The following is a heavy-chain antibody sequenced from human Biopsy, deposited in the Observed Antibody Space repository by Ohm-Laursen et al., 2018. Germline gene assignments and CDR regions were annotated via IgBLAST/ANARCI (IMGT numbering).Heavy chain of an antibody. CDR3: ARDSRGGHLNTTLITGKNLDT. V-gene: IGHV4-39*07. CDR2: IYNTETP. J-gene: IGHJ5*02. CDR1: GGSISSSTTYY. Sequence: SDTLSLTCTVSGGSISSSTTYYWAWLRQPPGKGLEWIGSIYNTETPFYNPSLKSLVIISVNTSKDQFSLKLNSVTAADTAVYFCARDSRGGHLNTTLITGKNLDTWGQGILVTVSS. D-gene: IGHD3-16*01.